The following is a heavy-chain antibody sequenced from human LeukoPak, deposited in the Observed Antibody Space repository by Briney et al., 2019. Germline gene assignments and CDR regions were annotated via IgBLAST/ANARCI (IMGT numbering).Heavy chain of an antibody. Sequence: SETLSLTCAVYDGSFSGYYWSWIRQPLGKGLEWIGDINHSGSTNYNPSLKSRVTISVDTSKNQFSLKLSAVTAADTAVYYCARRYSTGPFDSWGQGTLVTVSS. J-gene: IGHJ4*02. V-gene: IGHV4-34*01. CDR1: DGSFSGYY. CDR3: ARRYSTGPFDS. D-gene: IGHD5-12*01. CDR2: INHSGST.